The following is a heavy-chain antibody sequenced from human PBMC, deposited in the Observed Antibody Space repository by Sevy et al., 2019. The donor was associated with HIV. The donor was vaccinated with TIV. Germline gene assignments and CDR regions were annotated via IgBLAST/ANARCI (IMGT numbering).Heavy chain of an antibody. CDR1: GFTLSDYY. J-gene: IGHJ6*02. Sequence: GGSLRLSCAASGFTLSDYYMSWIRQAPGKGLEWVSYISGSDNTKYYANSVKGRFTISTDNAKNSLYLQMNSLRAEDTAVYYCARDHVKDGDLGDYYYFAMDVWGQGTTVTVSS. V-gene: IGHV3-11*01. CDR2: ISGSDNTK. CDR3: ARDHVKDGDLGDYYYFAMDV. D-gene: IGHD4-17*01.